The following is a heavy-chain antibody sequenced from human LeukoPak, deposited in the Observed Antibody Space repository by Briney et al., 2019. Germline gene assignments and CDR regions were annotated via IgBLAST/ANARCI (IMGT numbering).Heavy chain of an antibody. J-gene: IGHJ4*02. Sequence: PGVSLRLSCAASGFTFSTYAMSWVRQAPGKGLEWVSGISASGGTTYCADSVKGRFTISRDNSKNTLYLQMNSLRAEDTAVYYCAKIGSMVQGIITDWGQGTLVTVSS. CDR3: AKIGSMVQGIITD. CDR2: ISASGGTT. V-gene: IGHV3-23*01. D-gene: IGHD3-10*01. CDR1: GFTFSTYA.